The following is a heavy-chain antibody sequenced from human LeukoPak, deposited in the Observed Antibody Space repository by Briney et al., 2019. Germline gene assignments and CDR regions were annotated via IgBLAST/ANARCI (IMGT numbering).Heavy chain of an antibody. CDR1: GYTFTGYY. Sequence: GASVKVSCKTSGYTFTGYYMHWERHAPGQGLEWMGWINPNSGGTNYAQKFQGRVTMTSDTSISTAYMELSRLTSDDTAVYYCASRVRYFDWLLLDYWGQGALVTVSS. D-gene: IGHD3-9*01. V-gene: IGHV1-2*02. J-gene: IGHJ4*02. CDR3: ASRVRYFDWLLLDY. CDR2: INPNSGGT.